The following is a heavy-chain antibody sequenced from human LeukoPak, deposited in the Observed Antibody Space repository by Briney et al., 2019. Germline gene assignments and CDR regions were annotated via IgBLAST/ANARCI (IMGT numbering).Heavy chain of an antibody. Sequence: GGSLRLSCAASGFTFDDYAMHWVRHAPGKGLEWASGISWNSGSIGYADSVKGRFTISRDNAKNSLYLQMNSLRAEDTALYYCAKAGTYSSGWTHNWFDPWGQGTLVTVSS. V-gene: IGHV3-9*01. J-gene: IGHJ5*02. CDR3: AKAGTYSSGWTHNWFDP. CDR1: GFTFDDYA. D-gene: IGHD6-19*01. CDR2: ISWNSGSI.